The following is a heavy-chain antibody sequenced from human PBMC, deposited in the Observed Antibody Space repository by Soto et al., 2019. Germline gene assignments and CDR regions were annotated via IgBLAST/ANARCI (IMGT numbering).Heavy chain of an antibody. CDR3: ARTRITMVRARFFDT. V-gene: IGHV1-18*01. CDR2: ISAYNGNT. J-gene: IGHJ3*02. Sequence: ASVKVSCKASGYTFTSYGISWVRQAPGQGLEWMGWISAYNGNTNYAQKLQGRVTMTTDASTSTAYMELRSLRSDDTAVYYCARTRITMVRARFFDTWGQGTMVT. D-gene: IGHD3-10*01. CDR1: GYTFTSYG.